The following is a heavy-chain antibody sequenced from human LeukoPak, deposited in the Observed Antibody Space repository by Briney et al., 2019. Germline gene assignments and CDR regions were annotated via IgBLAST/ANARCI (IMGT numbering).Heavy chain of an antibody. CDR1: GFTFSGFA. D-gene: IGHD2-2*01. Sequence: GGSLRLSCTASGFTFSGFAMSWVRQAPGKGLEWVSDISGSGSNTDYADSVKGRFTIARDNSKNTLYLQMNNLRAEDTALYSCASHCTSASCYAYWGQGTLVAVSS. V-gene: IGHV3-23*01. CDR2: ISGSGSNT. J-gene: IGHJ4*02. CDR3: ASHCTSASCYAY.